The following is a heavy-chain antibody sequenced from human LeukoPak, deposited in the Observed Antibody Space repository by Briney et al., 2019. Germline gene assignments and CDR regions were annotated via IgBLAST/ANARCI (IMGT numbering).Heavy chain of an antibody. D-gene: IGHD2-8*02. CDR2: IYYSGST. Sequence: SETLSLTCTVSGGSISSYYWSWIRQPPGKGLEWIGYIYYSGSTNYNPSLKSRVTISVDTSKNQFSLKLSSVTAADTAVYYCARVSSGFVSGGPYFDYWGQRTLVTVSS. CDR1: GGSISSYY. V-gene: IGHV4-59*01. CDR3: ARVSSGFVSGGPYFDY. J-gene: IGHJ4*02.